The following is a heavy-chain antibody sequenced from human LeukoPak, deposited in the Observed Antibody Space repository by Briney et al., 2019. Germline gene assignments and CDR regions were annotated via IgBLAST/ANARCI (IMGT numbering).Heavy chain of an antibody. CDR2: MYYSGST. Sequence: SETLSLTCTASGGSISSSSYYWGWIRQPPGKGLEWIGSMYYSGSTYYNPSLKSRVTISADTSKNQFSLKLSSVTAADTAVYYCARHGTSSPTRYFDYWGQGTQVTVSS. D-gene: IGHD6-6*01. CDR1: GGSISSSSYY. J-gene: IGHJ4*02. CDR3: ARHGTSSPTRYFDY. V-gene: IGHV4-39*01.